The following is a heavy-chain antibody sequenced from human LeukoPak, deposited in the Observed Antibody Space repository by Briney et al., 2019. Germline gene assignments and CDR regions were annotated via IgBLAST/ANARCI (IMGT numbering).Heavy chain of an antibody. CDR3: ARGNVLLWFRVRYYFDY. CDR2: INPNSGGT. Sequence: GASVKISCKASGYTFTGHYMHWVRQAPGQGLEWMGWINPNSGGTNYAQKFQGRVTMTRDTSISTAYMELSRLRSDDTAVYYCARGNVLLWFRVRYYFDYWGQGTLVTVSS. CDR1: GYTFTGHY. V-gene: IGHV1-2*02. J-gene: IGHJ4*02. D-gene: IGHD3-10*01.